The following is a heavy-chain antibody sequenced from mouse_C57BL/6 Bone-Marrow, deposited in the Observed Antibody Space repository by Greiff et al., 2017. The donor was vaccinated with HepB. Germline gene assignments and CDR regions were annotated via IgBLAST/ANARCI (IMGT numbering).Heavy chain of an antibody. Sequence: VQLQQSGPVLVKPGASVKMSCKASGYTFTDYYMNWVKQSHGKSLEWIGVINPYNGGTSYNQKFKGKATLTVDKSSSTAYMELNSLTSEDSAVYYCANYGSSYGYFDVWGTGTTVTVSS. CDR3: ANYGSSYGYFDV. D-gene: IGHD1-1*01. CDR2: INPYNGGT. J-gene: IGHJ1*03. V-gene: IGHV1-19*01. CDR1: GYTFTDYY.